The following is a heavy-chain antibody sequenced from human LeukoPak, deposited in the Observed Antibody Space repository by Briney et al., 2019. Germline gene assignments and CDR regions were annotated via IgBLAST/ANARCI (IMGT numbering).Heavy chain of an antibody. D-gene: IGHD6-13*01. CDR2: IYYSGST. V-gene: IGHV4-59*01. CDR1: GGSISSYN. Sequence: SETLSLTCTVSGGSISSYNWSWIRQPPRKGLEWIGDIYYSGSTNYNPSLKSRVTISVDTSKNQFSLKLSSVTAADTAVYYCARLIAAAAPDPYYYYYYMDVWGKGTTVTVSS. CDR3: ARLIAAAAPDPYYYYYYMDV. J-gene: IGHJ6*03.